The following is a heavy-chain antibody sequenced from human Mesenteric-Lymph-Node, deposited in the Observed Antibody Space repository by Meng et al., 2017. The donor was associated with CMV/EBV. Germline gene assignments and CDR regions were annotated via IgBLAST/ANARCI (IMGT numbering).Heavy chain of an antibody. D-gene: IGHD5-24*01. CDR1: GFSVRTNY. Sequence: GESLKISCVASGFSVRTNYMGWVRQAPGRGLEWVSLIYSGGTTFYADSVKGRFIISRDNSENTIYLQMNSLRVGDTAVYYCAKGSPISWYLDLWGRGTLVTVSS. J-gene: IGHJ2*01. V-gene: IGHV3-53*05. CDR2: IYSGGTT. CDR3: AKGSPISWYLDL.